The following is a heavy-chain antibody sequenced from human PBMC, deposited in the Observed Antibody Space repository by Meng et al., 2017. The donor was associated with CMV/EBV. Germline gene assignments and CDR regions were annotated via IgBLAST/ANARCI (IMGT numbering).Heavy chain of an antibody. D-gene: IGHD2-2*01. CDR2: IKSKTDGGTT. V-gene: IGHV3-15*01. CDR1: GFTFSNAW. CDR3: TTQIVVVPAATAYFDY. Sequence: GESLKISCAASGFTFSNAWMSWVRQAPGKGLEWVGRIKSKTDGGTTDYAAPVKGRFTISRGDSKNTLYLQMNSLKTEDTAVYYCTTQIVVVPAATAYFDYWGQGTLVTVSS. J-gene: IGHJ4*02.